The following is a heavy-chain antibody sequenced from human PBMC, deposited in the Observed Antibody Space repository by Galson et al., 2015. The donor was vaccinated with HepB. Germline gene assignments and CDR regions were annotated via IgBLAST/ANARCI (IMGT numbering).Heavy chain of an antibody. J-gene: IGHJ4*02. V-gene: IGHV1-18*01. CDR3: ARERASEWLLPIDY. Sequence: SVKVSCKASGYTFSSNGISWVRQAPGQGLEWMGWINGYTDNTKYAQKFQDRLTMTADTSTSTAYMELRGLRSDDTAVYFCARERASEWLLPIDYWGQGTLVTVSS. D-gene: IGHD3-3*01. CDR2: INGYTDNT. CDR1: GYTFSSNG.